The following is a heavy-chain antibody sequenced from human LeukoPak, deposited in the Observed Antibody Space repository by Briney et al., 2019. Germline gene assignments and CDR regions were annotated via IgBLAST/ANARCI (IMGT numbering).Heavy chain of an antibody. CDR2: INGSGGST. CDR1: GFTFSSYA. V-gene: IGHV3-23*01. J-gene: IGHJ4*02. D-gene: IGHD3-3*01. CDR3: AKDEYDFWSGYYPY. Sequence: GGSLRLSCAASGFTFSSYAMSWVRQAPGKGLEWVSAINGSGGSTYYADSVKGRFTISRDNSKNTLYLQMNSLRAEDTAVYYCAKDEYDFWSGYYPYWGQGTLVTVSS.